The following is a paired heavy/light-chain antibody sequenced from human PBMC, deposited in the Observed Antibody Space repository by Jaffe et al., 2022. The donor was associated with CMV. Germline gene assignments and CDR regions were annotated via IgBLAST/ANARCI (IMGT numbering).Heavy chain of an antibody. D-gene: IGHD4-17*01. J-gene: IGHJ4*02. V-gene: IGHV3-74*01. CDR3: VRASETTVTYDY. CDR2: INVDGRTT. Sequence: EVQLVESGGGLVQPGGSLRLSCAASGFTFRSYWMHWVRQGPGKGLVWVSRINVDGRTTSYADSVKGRFTISRDNAKNTLYLQMNSLRAEDTSVYYCVRASETTVTYDYWGQGILVTVSS. CDR1: GFTFRSYW.
Light chain of an antibody. CDR1: TSNIGNNA. CDR2: YDD. J-gene: IGLJ2*01. V-gene: IGLV1-36*01. Sequence: QSVLTQPPSVSEAPRQRVTISCSGSTSNIGNNAVNWYQQLPGKAPKLLIYYDDLLPSGVSDRFSGSKSGTSASLAISGLQSEDEADYYCAAWDDSLNGVVFGGGTKLTVL. CDR3: AAWDDSLNGVV.